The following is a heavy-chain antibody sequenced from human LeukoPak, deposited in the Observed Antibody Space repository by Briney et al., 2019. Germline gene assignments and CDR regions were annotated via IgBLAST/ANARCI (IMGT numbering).Heavy chain of an antibody. CDR3: ARVGRQQLVGDAFDI. V-gene: IGHV3-11*06. Sequence: GGSLRLSCAASGFTFSDDYMSWIRQAPGKGLEWVSYISSSSSYTNYADSVKGRFTISRDNAKNSLYLQMNSLRAEDTAVYYCARVGRQQLVGDAFDIWGQGTMVTVSS. CDR1: GFTFSDDY. J-gene: IGHJ3*02. D-gene: IGHD6-13*01. CDR2: ISSSSSYT.